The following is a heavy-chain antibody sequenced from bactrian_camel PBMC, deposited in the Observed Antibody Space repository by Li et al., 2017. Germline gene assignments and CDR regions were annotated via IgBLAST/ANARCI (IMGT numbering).Heavy chain of an antibody. CDR3: WSRAG. CDR2: IIPDGARQ. CDR1: GFTVGSHV. V-gene: IGHV3S19*01. Sequence: VQLVESGGGLVQDGGSLRLSCIASGFTVGSHVMYWVRQAAGKGLEGVSTIIPDGARQYYADSVKGRFTISRDNAKNTVYLQMNSLNSEDTALYYCWSRAGWGQGTQVTVS. J-gene: IGHJ4*01.